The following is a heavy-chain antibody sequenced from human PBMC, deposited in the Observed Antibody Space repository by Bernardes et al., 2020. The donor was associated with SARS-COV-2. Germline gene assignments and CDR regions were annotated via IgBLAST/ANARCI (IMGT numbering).Heavy chain of an antibody. D-gene: IGHD3-10*01. V-gene: IGHV5-51*01. J-gene: IGHJ5*01. CDR2: NYPGDSDT. Sequence: GESLMISWQGSGYSFTSYLIGLVRQMPGKGLEMMGINYPGDSDTRYSPSLQGQVTISADKSTSTAYLQCSSLKASDTAMYYCARMSSGSYYTLNWFDFWGQGTLVTVSS. CDR3: ARMSSGSYYTLNWFDF. CDR1: GYSFTSYL.